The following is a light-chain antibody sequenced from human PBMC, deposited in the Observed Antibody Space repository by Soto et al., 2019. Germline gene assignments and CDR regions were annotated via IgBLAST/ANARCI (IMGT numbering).Light chain of an antibody. CDR3: QQSYSTWT. V-gene: IGKV1-5*03. CDR2: KAS. J-gene: IGKJ1*01. CDR1: QTISSW. Sequence: DIQMTQSPSTLSGSVGDRVTITCRASQTISSWLAWYQQKPGKAPKLLIYKASTLESGVPSRFSGSGSGTDFTLTISSLQPEDSATYYCQQSYSTWTFGQGTKVDIK.